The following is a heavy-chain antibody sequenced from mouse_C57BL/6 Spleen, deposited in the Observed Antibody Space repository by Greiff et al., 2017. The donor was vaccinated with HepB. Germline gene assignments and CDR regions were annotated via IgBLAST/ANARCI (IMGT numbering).Heavy chain of an antibody. D-gene: IGHD1-1*01. J-gene: IGHJ2*01. CDR1: GFTFSDYG. CDR3: ARRYYYGSSLDY. Sequence: EVQVVESGGGLVKPGGSLKLSCAASGFTFSDYGMHWVRQAPEKGLEWVAYISSGSSTIYYADTVKGRFTISRDNAKNTLFLQMTSLRSEDTAMYYCARRYYYGSSLDYWGQGTTLTVSS. V-gene: IGHV5-17*01. CDR2: ISSGSSTI.